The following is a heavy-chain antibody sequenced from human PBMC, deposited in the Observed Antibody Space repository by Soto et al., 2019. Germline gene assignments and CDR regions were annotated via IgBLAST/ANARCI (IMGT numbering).Heavy chain of an antibody. D-gene: IGHD5-18*01. CDR3: ARDPKWIQLPWYYYGMDV. Sequence: GXSVKVSCKAAGYSFTSYGISWGRQAPGQGLEWMGWISAYNGNTNYAQKLQGRVTMTTDTSTSTAYMELRSLRSDDTAVYYCARDPKWIQLPWYYYGMDVWGQGTTVTVSS. CDR1: GYSFTSYG. CDR2: ISAYNGNT. V-gene: IGHV1-18*01. J-gene: IGHJ6*02.